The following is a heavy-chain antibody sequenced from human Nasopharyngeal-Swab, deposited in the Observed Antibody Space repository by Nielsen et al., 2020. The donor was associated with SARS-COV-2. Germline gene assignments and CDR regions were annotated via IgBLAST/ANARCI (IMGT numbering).Heavy chain of an antibody. Sequence: GESLKISCAASGFTFSGYGMHWVRQAPGKGLEWVAVISYDGSNKYYADSVKGRFTISRDNSKNTLYLQMNSLRAEDTAVYYCANLIFGDAFDIWGQGTMVTVSS. CDR2: ISYDGSNK. V-gene: IGHV3-30*18. CDR3: ANLIFGDAFDI. CDR1: GFTFSGYG. D-gene: IGHD3-3*01. J-gene: IGHJ3*02.